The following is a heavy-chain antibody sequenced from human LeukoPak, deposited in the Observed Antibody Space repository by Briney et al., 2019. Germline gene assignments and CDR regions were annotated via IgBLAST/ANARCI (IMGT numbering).Heavy chain of an antibody. D-gene: IGHD6-13*01. V-gene: IGHV3-9*01. CDR1: GFTFSSYA. CDR3: AKDIGAAGRLLGDY. CDR2: ISWNSGSI. J-gene: IGHJ4*02. Sequence: PGGSLRLSCAASGFTFSSYAMHWVRQAPGKGLEWVSGISWNSGSIGYADSVKGRFTISRDNAKNSLYLQMNSLGAEDTALYYCAKDIGAAGRLLGDYWGQGTLVTVSS.